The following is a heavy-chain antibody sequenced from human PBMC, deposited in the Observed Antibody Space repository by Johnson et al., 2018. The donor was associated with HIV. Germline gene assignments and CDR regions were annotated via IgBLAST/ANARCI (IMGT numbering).Heavy chain of an antibody. CDR1: GFTFSSYG. V-gene: IGHV3-30*03. Sequence: QVQLVESGGGLIQPGRSLRLSCVASGFTFSSYGMHWVRQAPGKGLEWVAVISYDGSNKYYADSVKGRFTISRDNSKNTLYLQMNSLRTEDTAIYYCARDWEGYAFDIWGQGTMVTVSS. CDR2: ISYDGSNK. CDR3: ARDWEGYAFDI. J-gene: IGHJ3*02. D-gene: IGHD1-26*01.